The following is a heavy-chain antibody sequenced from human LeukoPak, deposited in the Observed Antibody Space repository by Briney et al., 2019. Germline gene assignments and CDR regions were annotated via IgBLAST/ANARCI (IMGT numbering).Heavy chain of an antibody. CDR3: ARVTSNYDFWSGYQYYFDY. D-gene: IGHD3-3*01. J-gene: IGHJ4*02. CDR2: IYHSGST. Sequence: PSETLSLTCTVSGYSISSGYYWGWIRQPPGKGLEWIGSIYHSGSTYYNPSLKSRVTISVDTSKNQFSLKLSSVTAADTAVYYCARVTSNYDFWSGYQYYFDYWGQGTLVTVSS. CDR1: GYSISSGYY. V-gene: IGHV4-38-2*02.